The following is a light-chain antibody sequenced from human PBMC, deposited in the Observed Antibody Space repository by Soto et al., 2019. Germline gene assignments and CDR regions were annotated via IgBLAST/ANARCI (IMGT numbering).Light chain of an antibody. CDR2: KAS. CDR3: QQLESYPST. Sequence: DIQMTHSPSSLCACVGGRVTITCRAGQGIRNDLGWYQQKPGKAPKLLIYKASTLKSGVPSRFSGSGSGTEFTLTISSLQPEDFATYYCQQLESYPSTFGGGTKVDIK. CDR1: QGIRND. V-gene: IGKV1-17*01. J-gene: IGKJ4*01.